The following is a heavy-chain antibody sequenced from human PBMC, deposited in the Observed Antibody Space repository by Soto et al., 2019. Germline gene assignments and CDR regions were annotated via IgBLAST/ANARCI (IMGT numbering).Heavy chain of an antibody. Sequence: QVPLVQSGAEVKKPGSSVKVSCKASGGTFSSYAISWVRQAPGQGLEWMGGIIPIFGTANYAQKFQGRVTITADESTSTAYMELSSLRSEDTTVYYCARDVPDYGDYVAAFDIWGQGTMVTVSS. J-gene: IGHJ3*02. D-gene: IGHD4-17*01. CDR3: ARDVPDYGDYVAAFDI. CDR2: IIPIFGTA. V-gene: IGHV1-69*01. CDR1: GGTFSSYA.